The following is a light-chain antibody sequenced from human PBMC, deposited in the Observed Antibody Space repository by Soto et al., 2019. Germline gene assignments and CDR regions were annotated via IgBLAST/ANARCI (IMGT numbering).Light chain of an antibody. CDR1: SSDLRGYNF. CDR3: SSYPSSSPLHV. CDR2: EVS. Sequence: QSVLAQPASGSRSPGQCITISCSGTSSDLRGYNFVSWYQQHPGKAPNIIIYEVSHRPSGVSNRFSGSKSGNTASLTISGLQAEDEADYSCSSYPSSSPLHVFGTGTKVTVL. V-gene: IGLV2-14*01. J-gene: IGLJ1*01.